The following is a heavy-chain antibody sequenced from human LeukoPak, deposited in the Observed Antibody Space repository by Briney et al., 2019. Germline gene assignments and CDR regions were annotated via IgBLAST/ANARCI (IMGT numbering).Heavy chain of an antibody. CDR1: GGSISSYY. CDR2: IYYSGST. CDR3: ARHGRDCGAYKCFDF. Sequence: SETLSLTCTVSGGSISSYYWSWIRQPPGKGLEWIGYIYYSGSTNYNPSLKSRVTISVDTSKNQFSLKLSSVTAADTAVYYCARHGRDCGAYKCFDFWGQGTLVTVSS. J-gene: IGHJ4*02. V-gene: IGHV4-59*01. D-gene: IGHD4-17*01.